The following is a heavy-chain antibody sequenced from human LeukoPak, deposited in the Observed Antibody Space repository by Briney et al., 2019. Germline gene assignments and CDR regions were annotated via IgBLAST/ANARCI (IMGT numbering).Heavy chain of an antibody. CDR3: ARGGLRVMVYRLYYMDA. CDR1: GYTFTSYD. V-gene: IGHV1-2*02. D-gene: IGHD2-8*01. J-gene: IGHJ6*03. CDR2: INPNSGDT. Sequence: ASVKVSCKASGYTFTSYDINWVRQATGQGLEWMGWINPNSGDTKYAQKFQGRVTMTRDTSISTAYMELTRLRSDDTAVYYCARGGLRVMVYRLYYMDAWGKGTTVTVSS.